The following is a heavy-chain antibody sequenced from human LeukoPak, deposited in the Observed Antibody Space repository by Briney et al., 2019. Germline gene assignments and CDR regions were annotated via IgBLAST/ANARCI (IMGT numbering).Heavy chain of an antibody. J-gene: IGHJ6*02. CDR2: IYYDGTT. CDR3: ARDRLVGAKSGMNV. Sequence: SETLSLTCTISGGSIGNYYWTWIRQPPGKGLEWIGYIYYDGTTKYNPSLKSRVTISVDASKSQFSLNLRSVTAADTAVYYCARDRLVGAKSGMNVWGQGTTIPVSS. V-gene: IGHV4-59*01. CDR1: GGSIGNYY. D-gene: IGHD1-26*01.